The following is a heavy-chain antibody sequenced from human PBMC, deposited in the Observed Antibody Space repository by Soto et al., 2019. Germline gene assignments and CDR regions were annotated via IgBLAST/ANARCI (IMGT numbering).Heavy chain of an antibody. CDR1: GFTFSSFG. CDR2: ISHDGRKK. Sequence: GGSLRLSCAAPGFTFSSFGMHWVRQAPGKGLEWVAFISHDGRKKYFADSVKGRFTISRDNSKNTLYLQMNSLRAEDTAVYYCAKDISDCSGGSCYSDYYYYGMDVWGQGTPVTVSS. D-gene: IGHD2-15*01. J-gene: IGHJ6*01. CDR3: AKDISDCSGGSCYSDYYYYGMDV. V-gene: IGHV3-30*18.